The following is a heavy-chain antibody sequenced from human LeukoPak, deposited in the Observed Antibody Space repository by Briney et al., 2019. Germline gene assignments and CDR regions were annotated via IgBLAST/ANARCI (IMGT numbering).Heavy chain of an antibody. Sequence: PSETLSLTCTVSDASISSDYWSWIRQPPGKGLEWIGYIYNSGSTNYNPSLMSRVTMSVDTSKNQFSLKVTSVTAVDTAVYYCARYLRIEGKYYFDYWGQGTLVTVSS. CDR1: DASISSDY. V-gene: IGHV4-59*01. CDR3: ARYLRIEGKYYFDY. J-gene: IGHJ4*02. CDR2: IYNSGST. D-gene: IGHD1-26*01.